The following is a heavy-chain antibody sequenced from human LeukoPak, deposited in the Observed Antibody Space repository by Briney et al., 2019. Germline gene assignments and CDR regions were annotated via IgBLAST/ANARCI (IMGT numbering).Heavy chain of an antibody. V-gene: IGHV3-23*01. CDR1: GFTFASYA. CDR3: ANRGNGNTFDY. CDR2: ILGSGGGDTT. J-gene: IGHJ4*02. D-gene: IGHD4-23*01. Sequence: GGSLRLSCAASGFTFASYAMSWVRLAPGKGLEWVSSILGSGGGDTTYYADSVQGRFTISRDNSKNTLFLQMNSLRVEDTAVYYCANRGNGNTFDYWGQGTLVTVSS.